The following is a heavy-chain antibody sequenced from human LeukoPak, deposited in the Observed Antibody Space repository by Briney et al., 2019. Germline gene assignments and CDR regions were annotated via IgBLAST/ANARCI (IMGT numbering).Heavy chain of an antibody. CDR2: IYSGGDT. V-gene: IGHV3-66*02. J-gene: IGHJ1*01. CDR3: AREGSSWPRDFQH. D-gene: IGHD6-13*01. CDR1: GFTVSSNY. Sequence: GGSLRLSCAASGFTVSSNYMSWVRQAPGKGLEWVSVIYSGGDTYYADSVKGRFTVSRDNSRNTLYLQMNSLRAEDTAVYYCAREGSSWPRDFQHWGQGTLVTVSS.